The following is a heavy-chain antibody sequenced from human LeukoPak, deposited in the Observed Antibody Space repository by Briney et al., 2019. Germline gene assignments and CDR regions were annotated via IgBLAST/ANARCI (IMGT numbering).Heavy chain of an antibody. Sequence: PGGSLRLSCAASGFHFRTYAMHWVRQAPGKGLEWVSIISYDATTEYYADSVKGRFSVSRDNSENTLFLQMNSLRSEDTAVYFCARGYYLDLGSFDYWGQGALVTVSS. CDR2: ISYDATTE. J-gene: IGHJ4*02. D-gene: IGHD3-10*01. V-gene: IGHV3-30*01. CDR1: GFHFRTYA. CDR3: ARGYYLDLGSFDY.